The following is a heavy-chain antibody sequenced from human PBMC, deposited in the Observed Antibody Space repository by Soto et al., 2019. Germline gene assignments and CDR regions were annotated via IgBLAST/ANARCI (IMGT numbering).Heavy chain of an antibody. CDR3: AKRQLGYDAFDI. V-gene: IGHV3-23*01. D-gene: IGHD6-6*01. J-gene: IGHJ3*02. Sequence: GGSLRLSCVASGFTFSSYGMSWVRQAPGKGLEWVSSIVGSGDTRYYADSVKGRFSISRDNSKNTLYLQVNSLTAEDTAIYYCAKRQLGYDAFDIWGQGTMVTVSS. CDR2: IVGSGDTR. CDR1: GFTFSSYG.